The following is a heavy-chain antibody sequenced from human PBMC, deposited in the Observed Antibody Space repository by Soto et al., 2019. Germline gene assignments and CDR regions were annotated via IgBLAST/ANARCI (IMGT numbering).Heavy chain of an antibody. D-gene: IGHD2-8*01. CDR1: GFTFSSYG. CDR3: ARDLNGWFDP. Sequence: QVQLVESGGGVVQPGRSLRLSCAASGFTFSSYGMHRVRQAPGKGLEWVAVIWYDGSNKYYADSVKGRFTISRDNSKNTLYLQMNSLRAEDTAVYYCARDLNGWFDPWGQGTLVTVSS. V-gene: IGHV3-33*01. CDR2: IWYDGSNK. J-gene: IGHJ5*02.